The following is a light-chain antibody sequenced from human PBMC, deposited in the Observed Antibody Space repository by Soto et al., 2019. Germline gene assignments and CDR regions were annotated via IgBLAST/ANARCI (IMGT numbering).Light chain of an antibody. CDR1: SSNIGNNY. V-gene: IGLV1-51*01. Sequence: VLTQPPSVSAAPGQKVTISCSGSSSNIGNNYLSWYQQFPGTAPKLLIYDNNKRPSGIPDRFSGSKSGTSATLGITGLQTGDEADYYCGTWDSSLSVHVFGTGTKVTVL. CDR2: DNN. J-gene: IGLJ1*01. CDR3: GTWDSSLSVHV.